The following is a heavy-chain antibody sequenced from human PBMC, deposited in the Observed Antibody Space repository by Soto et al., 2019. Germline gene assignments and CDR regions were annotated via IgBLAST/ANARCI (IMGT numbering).Heavy chain of an antibody. D-gene: IGHD6-13*01. CDR2: IYYSGST. V-gene: IGHV4-39*01. CDR1: GGSISSSSYY. Sequence: SETLSLTCTVSGGSISSSSYYWGWIRQPPGKGLEWIGIIYYSGSTYYNPSLKSRVTISVDTSKNQFSMKLSSVTAADTAVYYCARQRAAAGAFDIWGQGTMVTVSS. CDR3: ARQRAAAGAFDI. J-gene: IGHJ3*02.